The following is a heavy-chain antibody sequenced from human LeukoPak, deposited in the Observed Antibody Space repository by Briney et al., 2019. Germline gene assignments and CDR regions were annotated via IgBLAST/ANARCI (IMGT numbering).Heavy chain of an antibody. D-gene: IGHD1-1*01. V-gene: IGHV3-23*01. J-gene: IGHJ4*02. Sequence: GGSLRLSCAASGFTFSSYAMTWVRQAPGKGLEWVSAISAGGGSTYYADSVKGRFTISRDNSKNTLYLQLNSLRAEDTAVYYCAKAGCWTNYFDYWGQGTLVTVSS. CDR1: GFTFSSYA. CDR3: AKAGCWTNYFDY. CDR2: ISAGGGST.